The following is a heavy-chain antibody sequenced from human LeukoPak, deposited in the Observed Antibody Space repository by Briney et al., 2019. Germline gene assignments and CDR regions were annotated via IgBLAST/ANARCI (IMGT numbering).Heavy chain of an antibody. CDR2: IKSKTDGGTT. Sequence: GGSLRLSCAASGFTFSNAWMNWVRQAPGKGLEWVGRIKSKTDGGTTDYAAPVKGRFTISRDDSKNTLYLQMNSLKTEDTVVYYCTTVVYLEWSTFDYWGQGTLVTVSS. J-gene: IGHJ4*02. CDR3: TTVVYLEWSTFDY. D-gene: IGHD3-3*01. V-gene: IGHV3-15*07. CDR1: GFTFSNAW.